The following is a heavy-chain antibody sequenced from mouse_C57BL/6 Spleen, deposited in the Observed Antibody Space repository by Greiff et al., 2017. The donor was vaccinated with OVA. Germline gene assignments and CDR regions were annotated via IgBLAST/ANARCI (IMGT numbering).Heavy chain of an antibody. CDR3: ARRGDYDDYYAMDY. CDR1: GFTFSDYG. J-gene: IGHJ4*01. Sequence: EVHLVESGGGLVKPGGSLKLSCAASGFTFSDYGMHWVRQAPEKGLEWVAYISSGSSTIYSADTVKGRFTISRDNAKNTLFLQMTSLRSEDTAMYYGARRGDYDDYYAMDYWGQGTSVTVSS. D-gene: IGHD2-4*01. V-gene: IGHV5-17*01. CDR2: ISSGSSTI.